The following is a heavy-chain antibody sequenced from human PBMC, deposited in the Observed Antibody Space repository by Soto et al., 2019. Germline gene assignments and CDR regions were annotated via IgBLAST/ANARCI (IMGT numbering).Heavy chain of an antibody. Sequence: GGSLRLSCVASGFNFTDYVIHWVRQAPGRGLEWVSFMSFDGANEFYADFAKGRLTLSRDNSKHPLFLQMKGLRLDDSAVYFCAGGGLYHTRGCLYGMDXWGQVTTVTVS. J-gene: IGHJ6*02. V-gene: IGHV3-30-3*01. D-gene: IGHD2-15*01. CDR3: AGGGLYHTRGCLYGMDX. CDR1: GFNFTDYV. CDR2: MSFDGANE.